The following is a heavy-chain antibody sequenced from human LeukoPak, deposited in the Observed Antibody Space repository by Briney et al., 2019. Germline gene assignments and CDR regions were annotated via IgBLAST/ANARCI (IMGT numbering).Heavy chain of an antibody. V-gene: IGHV3-30*02. J-gene: IGHJ4*02. D-gene: IGHD6-19*01. CDR1: GSTFSSYG. CDR3: AKVRWDNSGWYYLDT. Sequence: PGGSLRLSCAASGSTFSSYGMHWVRQAPGKGLEWVAFIRYDGSNKYYADSVKGRFTISRDNSKSTLHLQMNSLRAEDTAVYYCAKVRWDNSGWYYLDTWGQGTLLTVSS. CDR2: IRYDGSNK.